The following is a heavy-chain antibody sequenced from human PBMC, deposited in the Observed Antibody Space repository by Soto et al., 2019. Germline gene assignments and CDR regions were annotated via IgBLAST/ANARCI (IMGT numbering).Heavy chain of an antibody. CDR3: ARQRRYFDWLLPNDAFDI. CDR2: IYPGDSDT. J-gene: IGHJ3*02. D-gene: IGHD3-9*01. CDR1: GYSFTSYW. Sequence: GESLKISCNASGYSFTSYWIGWVRQMPGKGLEWMGIIYPGDSDTRYSPSFQGQVTISADKSISTAYLQWSSLKASDTAMYYCARQRRYFDWLLPNDAFDIWGPGTMVTV. V-gene: IGHV5-51*01.